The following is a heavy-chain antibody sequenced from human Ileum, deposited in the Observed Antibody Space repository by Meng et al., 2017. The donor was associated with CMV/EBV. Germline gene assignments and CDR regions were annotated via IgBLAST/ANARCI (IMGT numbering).Heavy chain of an antibody. J-gene: IGHJ4*02. D-gene: IGHD1-7*01. CDR2: IYYSGST. CDR3: ARQEELWGYFDY. Sequence: QVHLQDSVPGLVNRSPPPSLTCTVSGRSLSSGDYYWNCLRQPPAKGLEWIGYIYYSGSTYFNPSLKSRVTISVDTSKNQFSLKLNSVTAADTAVYYCARQEELWGYFDYWGQGTLVTVSS. CDR1: GRSLSSGDYY. V-gene: IGHV4-30-4*08.